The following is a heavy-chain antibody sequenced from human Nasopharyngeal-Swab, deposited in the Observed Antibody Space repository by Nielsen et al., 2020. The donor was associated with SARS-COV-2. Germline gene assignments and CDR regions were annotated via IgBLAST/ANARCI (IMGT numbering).Heavy chain of an antibody. CDR3: AKDRGCSGGSCYVHWYFDL. Sequence: GGSLRLSCAASGFTFSGYAMSWVRQAPGKGLEWVSAIRGTGGSTYYADSVKGQFTISRDNSKNTLYLQMNSLRAEDTAVYYCAKDRGCSGGSCYVHWYFDLWGRGTLVTVSS. D-gene: IGHD2-15*01. CDR1: GFTFSGYA. J-gene: IGHJ2*01. CDR2: IRGTGGST. V-gene: IGHV3-23*01.